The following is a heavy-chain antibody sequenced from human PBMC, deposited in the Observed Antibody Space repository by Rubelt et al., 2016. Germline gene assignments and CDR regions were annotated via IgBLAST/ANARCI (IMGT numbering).Heavy chain of an antibody. D-gene: IGHD2-15*01. V-gene: IGHV3-33*01. J-gene: IGHJ4*02. CDR2: VWFDGYSK. CDR1: GFTLSSCG. Sequence: QVQLVESGGGVVQPGRSLRLSCAVSGFTLSSCGMHWVRQAPGKRLEWVAVVWFDGYSKYYVDSVKGRFTISRDTSKNTVFLQMDSLRAEDTAVYYCVRDRDTYCSGGSCPLGYWGQGALVTVSS. CDR3: VRDRDTYCSGGSCPLGY.